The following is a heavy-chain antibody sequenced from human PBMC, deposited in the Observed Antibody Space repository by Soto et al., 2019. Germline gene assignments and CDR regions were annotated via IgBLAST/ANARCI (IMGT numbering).Heavy chain of an antibody. J-gene: IGHJ4*02. CDR1: GYTFTSYY. CDR2: INSSGGST. V-gene: IGHV1-46*03. Sequence: GASVKVSCKASGYTFTSYYMHWVRQAPGQGLEWMGIINSSGGSTSYAQKFQGRVTMTRDTSTSTVYMELSSLRSEDTAVYYCARSSVVAGAFDYWGQGTLVTVSS. CDR3: ARSSVVAGAFDY. D-gene: IGHD6-19*01.